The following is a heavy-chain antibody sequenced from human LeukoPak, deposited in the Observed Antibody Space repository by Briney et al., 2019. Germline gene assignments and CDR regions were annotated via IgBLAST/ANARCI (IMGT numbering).Heavy chain of an antibody. CDR2: INQDESAK. V-gene: IGHV3-7*01. CDR1: GFTFSRYW. D-gene: IGHD3-22*01. Sequence: GGSLRLSCAASGFTFSRYWMSWVRQAPGKGLEWVASINQDESAKFYVDSVKSRFAISRENAKNSLFLQMNSLRAEDTAFYYCARDWNYYDSSGYFGYWGQGTLVTVSS. CDR3: ARDWNYYDSSGYFGY. J-gene: IGHJ4*02.